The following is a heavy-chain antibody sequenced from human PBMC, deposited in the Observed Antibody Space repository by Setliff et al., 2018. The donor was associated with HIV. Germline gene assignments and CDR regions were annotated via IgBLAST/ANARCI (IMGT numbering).Heavy chain of an antibody. CDR3: ARGRSSGRGYYYYYYMDV. J-gene: IGHJ6*03. CDR1: GGSISSYY. CDR2: IYYSGST. D-gene: IGHD6-19*01. Sequence: TSETLSLTCTVSGGSISSYYWSWIRQPPGKGLEWIGYIYYSGSTNYNPSLKSRVTISVDTSKNQFSLKLSSVTAADTAVYYCARGRSSGRGYYYYYYMDVWGKGTTVTVSS. V-gene: IGHV4-59*01.